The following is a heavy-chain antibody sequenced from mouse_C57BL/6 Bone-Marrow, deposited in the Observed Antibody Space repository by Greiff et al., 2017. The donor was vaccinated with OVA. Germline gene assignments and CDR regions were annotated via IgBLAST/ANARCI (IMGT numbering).Heavy chain of an antibody. CDR1: GYTFTSYW. CDR3: ARDHDY. CDR2: IDTSDSYT. J-gene: IGHJ2*01. Sequence: QVQLQQPGAELVMPGASVKLSCKASGYTFTSYWMHWVKQRPGQGLEWIGEIDTSDSYTNYNQKFKGKSTLTVDTSSSTAYMQLSSLTSEDSAVYYCARDHDYWGQGTTLTVSS. V-gene: IGHV1-69*01.